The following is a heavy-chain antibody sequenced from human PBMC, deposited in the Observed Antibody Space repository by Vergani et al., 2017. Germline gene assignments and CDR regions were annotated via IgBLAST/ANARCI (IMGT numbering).Heavy chain of an antibody. D-gene: IGHD2-8*01. CDR1: GYTFTGYY. Sequence: QVQLVQSGAEVKKPGASVKVSCKASGYTFTGYYMHWVRQAPGQGLEWMGWINPSGGSTSYAQKFQGRVTMTRDTSTSTVYMELSSLRSEDTAVYYCARGGVLMVYAYYFDYWGQGTLVTVSS. J-gene: IGHJ4*02. V-gene: IGHV1-46*01. CDR2: INPSGGST. CDR3: ARGGVLMVYAYYFDY.